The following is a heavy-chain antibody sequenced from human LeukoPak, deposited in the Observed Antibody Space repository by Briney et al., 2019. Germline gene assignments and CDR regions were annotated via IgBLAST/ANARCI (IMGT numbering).Heavy chain of an antibody. CDR1: GFMFDDYG. CDR2: INWNGGRT. V-gene: IGHV3-20*04. J-gene: IGHJ3*02. CDR3: AKDLEGVYSLDAFDI. D-gene: IGHD1-26*01. Sequence: GGSLRLSCAASGFMFDDYGMSWVRQAPGKGLEWVSGINWNGGRTGYADSVKGRFTISRDNAKNSLYLQMNSLRAEDTALYYCAKDLEGVYSLDAFDIWGQGTMVTVSS.